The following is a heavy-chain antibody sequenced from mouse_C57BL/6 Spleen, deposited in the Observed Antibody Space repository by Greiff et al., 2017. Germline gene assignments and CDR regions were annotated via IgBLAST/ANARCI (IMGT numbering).Heavy chain of an antibody. CDR3: AREGVYYYGSSPSYFDY. D-gene: IGHD1-1*01. J-gene: IGHJ2*01. CDR1: GYTFTSYW. V-gene: IGHV1-55*01. CDR2: IYPGSGST. Sequence: QVQLQQSGAELVKPGASVKMSCKASGYTFTSYWITWVKQRPGQGLEWIGDIYPGSGSTNYNEKFKSKATLTVDTSSSTAYMQLSSLTSEDSAVYYCAREGVYYYGSSPSYFDYWGQGTTLTVSS.